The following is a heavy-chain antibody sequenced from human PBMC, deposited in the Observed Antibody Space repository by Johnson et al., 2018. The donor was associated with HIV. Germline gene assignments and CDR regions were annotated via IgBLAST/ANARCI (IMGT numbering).Heavy chain of an antibody. CDR2: ISSNGGST. CDR1: GFTFDDYG. CDR3: ARAWRAPPDYGGNPVAFDI. V-gene: IGHV3-64*01. Sequence: MLLVESGGGLVQPGGSLRLSCAASGFTFDDYGMSWVRQGSGKGLEYVSAISSNGGSTYYANSVKGRFTISRDNSKNTLYLQMGSLRAEDMAVYYCARAWRAPPDYGGNPVAFDIWGQGTMVTVSS. J-gene: IGHJ3*02. D-gene: IGHD4-23*01.